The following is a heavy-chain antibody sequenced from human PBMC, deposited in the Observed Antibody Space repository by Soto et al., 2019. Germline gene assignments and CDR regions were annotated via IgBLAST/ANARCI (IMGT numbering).Heavy chain of an antibody. D-gene: IGHD1-26*01. V-gene: IGHV1-18*04. J-gene: IGHJ4*02. CDR1: GYTFTTYG. CDR2: IHPYSDNT. CDR3: AREYSGSYFY. Sequence: QVQLVQSGAEVKKPGASVKVSCKASGYTFTTYGISWVRQAPGQGLECVGWIHPYSDNTNYAQKLQGRVTMTTDRATSTVYMELRSLRSDDTAVYYFAREYSGSYFYWGQGTLVTVSS.